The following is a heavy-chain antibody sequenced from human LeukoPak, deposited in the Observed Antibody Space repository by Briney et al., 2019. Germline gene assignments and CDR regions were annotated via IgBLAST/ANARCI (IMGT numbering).Heavy chain of an antibody. D-gene: IGHD6-19*01. CDR3: ASGGFEGWYDY. Sequence: GRSLRLSCAASGFTFSSYGMHWVRQAPGKGLEWVAVIWYDGSNKYYADSVKGRFTISRDNSKNTLYLQMNSLRAEDTAVYYCASGGFEGWYDYWGQGTLVTVSS. CDR2: IWYDGSNK. V-gene: IGHV3-33*01. J-gene: IGHJ4*02. CDR1: GFTFSSYG.